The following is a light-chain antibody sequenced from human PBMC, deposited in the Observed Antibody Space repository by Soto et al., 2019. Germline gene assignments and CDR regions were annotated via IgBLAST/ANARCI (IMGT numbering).Light chain of an antibody. Sequence: DIEMTQSPSSLSASVGDRVTFTCRANQDISTSLAWFQQKPGKAPKSLIYAASRLQSGVPSRFSSSGSGTDFSLTTSSLQPEDSATCYCQHYKTYPLTFGGGPRVEIK. CDR3: QHYKTYPLT. CDR1: QDISTS. J-gene: IGKJ4*01. CDR2: AAS. V-gene: IGKV1-16*01.